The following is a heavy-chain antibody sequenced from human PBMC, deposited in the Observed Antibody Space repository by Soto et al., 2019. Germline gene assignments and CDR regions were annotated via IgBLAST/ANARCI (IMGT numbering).Heavy chain of an antibody. V-gene: IGHV3-11*01. J-gene: IGHJ6*03. CDR2: ISSSGSTI. CDR3: ARSYSSSFRAYYYYYMEV. CDR1: GFTFSDYY. Sequence: GGSLRLSCAASGFTFSDYYMSWIRQAPGKGLEWVSYISSSGSTIYYADSVKGRFTISRDNAKNSLYLQMNSLRAEDTAVYYCARSYSSSFRAYYYYYMEVWGKGTTVTVSS. D-gene: IGHD6-6*01.